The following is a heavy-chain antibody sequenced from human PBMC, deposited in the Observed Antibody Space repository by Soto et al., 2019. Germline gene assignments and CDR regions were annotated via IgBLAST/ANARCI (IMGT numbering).Heavy chain of an antibody. J-gene: IGHJ4*02. CDR1: GSPFTSYG. D-gene: IGHD1-1*01. Sequence: ASVKVSCKASGSPFTSYGISWVRQAPGQGLEWMGWISAYNGNTNYAQKLQGRVTMTTDTSTSTAYMELRSLRSDDTAVYYCARDGSYGWNPDYWGQGTLVTVSS. CDR2: ISAYNGNT. CDR3: ARDGSYGWNPDY. V-gene: IGHV1-18*01.